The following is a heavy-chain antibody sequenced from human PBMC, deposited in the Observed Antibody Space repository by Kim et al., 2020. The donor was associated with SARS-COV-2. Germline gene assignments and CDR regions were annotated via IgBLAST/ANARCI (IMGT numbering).Heavy chain of an antibody. CDR1: GFALDDYG. J-gene: IGHJ3*02. D-gene: IGHD5-12*01. V-gene: IGHV3-20*01. Sequence: GGSLRRSCAAPGFALDDYGMSWVRQVLGKGLAWVAGINWDGAYTNYADSVKGRFTISKDNAKNSLSLQMNSVSVEDTAFYHCTRNSAMATTAGDAFHIWGQG. CDR2: INWDGAYT. CDR3: TRNSAMATTAGDAFHI.